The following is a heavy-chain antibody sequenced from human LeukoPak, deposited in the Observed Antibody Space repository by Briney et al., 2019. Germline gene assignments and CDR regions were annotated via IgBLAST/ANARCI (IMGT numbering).Heavy chain of an antibody. V-gene: IGHV3-21*01. J-gene: IGHJ4*02. Sequence: GGSLRLSCAASGFTFSSYSINWVRQAPGKGLEWVSSISSSGAYIYYADSVKGRFTISRDNAKNSLYLQMSSLRAEDTAVYYCARETILAVAGDFWGQGTLVTVSS. CDR3: ARETILAVAGDF. CDR1: GFTFSSYS. D-gene: IGHD6-19*01. CDR2: ISSSGAYI.